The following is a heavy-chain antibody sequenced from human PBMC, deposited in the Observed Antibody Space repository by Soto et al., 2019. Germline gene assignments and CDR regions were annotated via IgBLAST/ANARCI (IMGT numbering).Heavy chain of an antibody. D-gene: IGHD3-16*01. J-gene: IGHJ4*02. CDR2: ISSGDTT. CDR3: ASRHTFSFDS. Sequence: PGGSLRLACTFTFSMYSMNWVRQAPGKGLEWVASISSGDTTYYADSVKGRFTISRDNSKNTLYLQMDSLIAEETAIYYCASRHTFSFDSWGQGTLVTVSS. CDR1: FTFSMYS. V-gene: IGHV3-23*01.